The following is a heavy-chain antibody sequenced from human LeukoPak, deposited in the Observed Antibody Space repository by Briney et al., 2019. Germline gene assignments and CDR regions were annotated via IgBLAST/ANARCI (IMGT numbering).Heavy chain of an antibody. J-gene: IGHJ5*02. CDR1: GDSISSGGYY. D-gene: IGHD6-19*01. Sequence: SETLSLTCSVSGDSISSGGYYWSWIRQPAGKGLEWIGRISTSGSTNYNPSLKSRVTISVDRSKNQFSLRLSSVTAADTAVYYSAGGAGPPCFEPWGEGTLVTVSS. V-gene: IGHV4-61*02. CDR3: AGGAGPPCFEP. CDR2: ISTSGST.